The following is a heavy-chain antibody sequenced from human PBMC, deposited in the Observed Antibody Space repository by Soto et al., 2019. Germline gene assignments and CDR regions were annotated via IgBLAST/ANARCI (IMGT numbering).Heavy chain of an antibody. D-gene: IGHD3-10*01. CDR3: ARDLFTLLWFGDQNPDSYYGMDV. V-gene: IGHV1-46*01. Sequence: GASVKVSCKASGYTFTSYYMHWVRQAPGQGLEWMGIINPSGGSTSYAQKFQGRVTMTRDTSASTVYMELSSLRSEDTAVYYCARDLFTLLWFGDQNPDSYYGMDVWGQGTTVTVSS. J-gene: IGHJ6*02. CDR1: GYTFTSYY. CDR2: INPSGGST.